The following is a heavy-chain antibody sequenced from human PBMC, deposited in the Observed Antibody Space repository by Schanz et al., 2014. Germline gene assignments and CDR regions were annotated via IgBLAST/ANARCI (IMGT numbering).Heavy chain of an antibody. D-gene: IGHD5-12*01. CDR2: ISGSGGST. Sequence: DLVESGGGLVKPGGSLRLSCEASEFTFSSYKMNWVRQAPGKGLEWVSAISGSGGSTYYADSVKGRFTISRDNSRNTLYLQMNSLRTEDTAVYYCASPSGYSDYGTYFDFWGQGTLVTVSS. CDR3: ASPSGYSDYGTYFDF. CDR1: EFTFSSYK. J-gene: IGHJ4*02. V-gene: IGHV3-23*04.